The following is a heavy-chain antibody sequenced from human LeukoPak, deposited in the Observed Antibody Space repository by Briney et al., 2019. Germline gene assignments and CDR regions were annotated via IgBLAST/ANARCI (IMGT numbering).Heavy chain of an antibody. Sequence: SETLSLTCTVSGGSVSSGSYYWSWIRQPPGKGLEWIGYIYCSGSTNYNPSLKSRVTISVDTSKNQFSLKLSSVTAADTAVYYCARDRVVAATLYYYGMDVWGQGTTVTVSS. CDR1: GGSVSSGSYY. D-gene: IGHD2-15*01. CDR2: IYCSGST. J-gene: IGHJ6*02. CDR3: ARDRVVAATLYYYGMDV. V-gene: IGHV4-61*01.